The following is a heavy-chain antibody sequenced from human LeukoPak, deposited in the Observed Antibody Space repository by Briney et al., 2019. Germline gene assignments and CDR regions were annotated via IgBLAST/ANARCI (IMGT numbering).Heavy chain of an antibody. CDR1: GDSVSGYY. D-gene: IGHD3-16*01. J-gene: IGHJ4*02. V-gene: IGHV4-59*02. CDR3: ARHRFGHLFDS. CDR2: VYQTGHP. Sequence: PSETLSLTCSVSGDSVSGYYWSWIRQPPGKGLEWIGYVYQTGHPHYSPSLKSRVTGSLDTSRNKVALRVSSVTAADTAVYYCARHRFGHLFDSWGQGILVVVSS.